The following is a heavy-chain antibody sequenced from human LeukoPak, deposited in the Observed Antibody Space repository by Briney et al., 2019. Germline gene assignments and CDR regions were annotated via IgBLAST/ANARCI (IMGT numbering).Heavy chain of an antibody. D-gene: IGHD3-16*01. CDR1: GGSISSSSYY. V-gene: IGHV4-39*07. CDR2: IYYSGST. Sequence: SETLSLTCTVSGGSISSSSYYWGWIRQPPGKGLEWIGSIYYSGSTYYNPSLKSRVTISVDTSKNQFSLKLSSVTAADTAVYYCALIWDYDLGNGLYWGQGTLVTVSS. CDR3: ALIWDYDLGNGLY. J-gene: IGHJ4*02.